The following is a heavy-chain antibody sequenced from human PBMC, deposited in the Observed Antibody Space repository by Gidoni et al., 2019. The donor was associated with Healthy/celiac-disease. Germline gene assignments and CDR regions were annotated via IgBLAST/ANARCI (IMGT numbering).Heavy chain of an antibody. J-gene: IGHJ6*02. CDR2: ISGDGGST. CDR3: AKDIGSNYYYGMDV. CDR1: GFTFDDYA. Sequence: EVQLVESGGGVVQPGGSLRLSCAASGFTFDDYAMHWVRQAPGKGLELVSLISGDGGSTYYADSVKGRFTISRDNSKNSLYLQMNSLRTEDTALYYCAKDIGSNYYYGMDVWGQGTTVTVSS. V-gene: IGHV3-43*02.